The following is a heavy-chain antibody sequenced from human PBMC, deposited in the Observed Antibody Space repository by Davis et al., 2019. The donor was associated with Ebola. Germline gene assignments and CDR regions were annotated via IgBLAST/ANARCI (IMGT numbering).Heavy chain of an antibody. Sequence: SETLSLTCTVSGGSVSSGSYYWSWIRKPPGKGLEWIGYIYYSGSTNYNPSLKSRVTISVDTSKNQFSLKLSSVTAADTAVYYCASLHYDFWSGYYTTHWFDPWGQGTLVTVSS. CDR2: IYYSGST. CDR3: ASLHYDFWSGYYTTHWFDP. CDR1: GGSVSSGSYY. J-gene: IGHJ5*02. V-gene: IGHV4-61*01. D-gene: IGHD3-3*01.